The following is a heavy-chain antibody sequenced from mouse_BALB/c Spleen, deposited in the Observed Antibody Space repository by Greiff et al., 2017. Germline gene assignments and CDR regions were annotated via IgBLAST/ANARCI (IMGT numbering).Heavy chain of an antibody. J-gene: IGHJ3*01. Sequence: EVQLVESGPGLVKPSQSLSLSCTATGYSITSYYAGNWIRQFPGNKLEWMGYISYSGSTSYNPSLKSRTSITRDTSENQFFLQLNSVTTEDTATYDCARRGDSSGYVAWFAYWGQGTLVTVSA. D-gene: IGHD3-2*01. CDR2: ISYSGST. V-gene: IGHV3-2*02. CDR1: GYSITSYYA. CDR3: ARRGDSSGYVAWFAY.